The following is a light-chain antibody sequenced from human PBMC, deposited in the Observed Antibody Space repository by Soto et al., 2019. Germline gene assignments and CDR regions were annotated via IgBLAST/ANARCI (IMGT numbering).Light chain of an antibody. J-gene: IGKJ4*01. CDR2: SAS. CDR3: LTYNGPPLS. CDR1: QGLGNY. Sequence: DMRMTQSPSSLSASVGDRVTITCRASQGLGNYLAWYQQKPGKAPKLLIYSASSLQSGVPSRFSGSGSGTDFTLTISGLQPEDVATYYCLTYNGPPLSLGGGTKVEI. V-gene: IGKV1-27*01.